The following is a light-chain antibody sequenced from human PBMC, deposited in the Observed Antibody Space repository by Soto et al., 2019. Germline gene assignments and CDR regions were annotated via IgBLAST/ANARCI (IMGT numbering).Light chain of an antibody. CDR2: TAA. CDR1: QRITTY. CDR3: QQSYSTPYT. Sequence: IHMTQSPSSLSASVGDRVTITCRASQRITTYLNWYQQKPGKAPKLLISTAATLQGAVPSTFSGSGSGTDFTLTIATLQPEDFATYFWQQSYSTPYTFGQGTKLEIK. V-gene: IGKV1-39*01. J-gene: IGKJ2*01.